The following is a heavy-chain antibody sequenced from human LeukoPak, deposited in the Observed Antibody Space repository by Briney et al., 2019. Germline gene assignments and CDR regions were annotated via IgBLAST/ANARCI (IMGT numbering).Heavy chain of an antibody. V-gene: IGHV1-8*01. J-gene: IGHJ6*03. CDR3: ARGTSGAAPPSYYYYYMDV. D-gene: IGHD6-13*01. Sequence: GASVKVSCRASGYTFTSYDINWVRQATGQGLEWMGWMNPNSGNTGYAQKFQGRVTMTRNTSTSTAYMELSSLRSEDTAVYYCARGTSGAAPPSYYYYYMDVWGKGTTVTVSS. CDR1: GYTFTSYD. CDR2: MNPNSGNT.